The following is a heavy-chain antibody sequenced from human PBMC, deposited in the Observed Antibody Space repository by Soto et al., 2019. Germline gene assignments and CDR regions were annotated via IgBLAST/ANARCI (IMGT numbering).Heavy chain of an antibody. CDR3: AMAVAAHFIVAIGESRGGTGDFD. CDR2: TYYRSKWYN. V-gene: IGHV6-1*01. CDR1: GDSANSKSAA. J-gene: IGHJ4*01. Sequence: LQAHSLTCAISGDSANSKSAAWHWIRQSPSRGLAWLGRTYYRSKWYNDYAVSVKSRITINPDTSKNQYSLQLNSVTPEDTAVIHWAMAVAAHFIVAIGESRGGTGDFD. D-gene: IGHD5-12*01.